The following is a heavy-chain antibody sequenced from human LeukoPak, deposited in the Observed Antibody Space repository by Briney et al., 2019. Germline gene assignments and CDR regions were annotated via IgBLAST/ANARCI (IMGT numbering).Heavy chain of an antibody. Sequence: GGSLRLSCEASGLTFDDYGMHWVRQAPGKGLEWVSTISWNSASVGYVDSVKGRFTISRDNAKKTLYLHMNSLRPEDTALYYCAKDYGYSSSWYDYWGQGTLVTVSS. V-gene: IGHV3-9*01. CDR1: GLTFDDYG. J-gene: IGHJ4*02. CDR3: AKDYGYSSSWYDY. D-gene: IGHD6-13*01. CDR2: ISWNSASV.